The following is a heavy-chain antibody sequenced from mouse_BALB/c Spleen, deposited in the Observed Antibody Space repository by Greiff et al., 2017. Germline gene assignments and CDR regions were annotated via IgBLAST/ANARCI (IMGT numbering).Heavy chain of an antibody. CDR3: AREGTVVATSAMDY. V-gene: IGHV1-77*01. CDR1: GYTFTDYF. Sequence: VQLQQSGPELVKPGASVKMSCKASGYTFTDYFISWVKQRTGQGLEWIGEIYPGSGSTYYNEKFKGKATLTADKSSNTAYMQLSSLTSEDSAVYFGAREGTVVATSAMDYWGQGTSVTVSS. CDR2: IYPGSGST. J-gene: IGHJ4*01. D-gene: IGHD1-1*01.